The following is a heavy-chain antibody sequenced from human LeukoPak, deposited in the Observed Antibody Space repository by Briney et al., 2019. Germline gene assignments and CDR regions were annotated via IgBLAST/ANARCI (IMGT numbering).Heavy chain of an antibody. Sequence: PGGALRLSCVVSGFTFTTHAMSWVRQAPGKGREWVSAISISGRNTYYTISVEGRFTISRDISKNSLYLRMNRLRADDAALYYCEKCPLDNCRGGFDFWGRGTLVTVSS. CDR1: GFTFTTHA. CDR2: ISISGRNT. J-gene: IGHJ4*02. V-gene: IGHV3-23*01. CDR3: EKCPLDNCRGGFDF. D-gene: IGHD1-1*01.